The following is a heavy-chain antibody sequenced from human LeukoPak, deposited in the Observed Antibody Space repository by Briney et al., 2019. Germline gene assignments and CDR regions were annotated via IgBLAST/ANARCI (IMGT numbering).Heavy chain of an antibody. D-gene: IGHD3-10*01. J-gene: IGHJ4*02. Sequence: GSSVKVSCKASVGTFSSYAISWVRQAPGQGLEWMGRIIPILGIANYAQKFQGRVTITADKSTSTAYMELSSLRSEDTAVYYCARDQITMVRGVIIEGSFDYWGQGTLVTVSS. CDR1: VGTFSSYA. CDR2: IIPILGIA. CDR3: ARDQITMVRGVIIEGSFDY. V-gene: IGHV1-69*04.